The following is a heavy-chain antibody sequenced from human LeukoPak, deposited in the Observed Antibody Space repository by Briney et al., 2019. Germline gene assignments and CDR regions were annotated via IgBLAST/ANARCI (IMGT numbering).Heavy chain of an antibody. CDR2: ISAYNGNT. V-gene: IGHV1-18*01. Sequence: ASVKASCKASGYTFTSYGISWVRQAPGQGLEWMGWISAYNGNTNYAQKLQGGVTMTTDTSTSTAYMELRSLRSDDTAVYYCAKGYCSSTSCPYYYYGMDVWGQGTTVTVSS. D-gene: IGHD2-2*01. CDR1: GYTFTSYG. CDR3: AKGYCSSTSCPYYYYGMDV. J-gene: IGHJ6*02.